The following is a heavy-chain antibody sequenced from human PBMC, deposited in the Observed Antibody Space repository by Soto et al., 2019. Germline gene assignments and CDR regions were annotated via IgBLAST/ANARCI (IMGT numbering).Heavy chain of an antibody. CDR1: GAYISDFS. Sequence: QVQQQESGPGLVKPSDTLSLTCRVSGAYISDFSWSWIRQPAGKGLEWIGRITINGNTQKNPSFKGPVTKAIDTSRNHFSPNPQSAAAAETALNYRARETGENWTYEAHWGPGTLVTVSS. J-gene: IGHJ1*01. CDR3: ARETGENWTYEAH. D-gene: IGHD1-7*01. V-gene: IGHV4-4*07. CDR2: ITINGNT.